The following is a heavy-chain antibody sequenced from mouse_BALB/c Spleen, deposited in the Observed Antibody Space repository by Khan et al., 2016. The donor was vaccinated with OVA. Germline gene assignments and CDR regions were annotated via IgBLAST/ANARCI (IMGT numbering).Heavy chain of an antibody. CDR1: GFSLTSYG. V-gene: IGHV2-3*01. J-gene: IGHJ4*01. CDR3: AKDRGYYAVDY. CDR2: ICGDGNT. Sequence: QVQLKQSGPGLVAPSQSLSITCTVSGFSLTSYGVSWVRQPPGKGLEWLGVICGDGNTNFHSALRSRLSISKDNSKSQVFLKLNSLQTDDTATYYCAKDRGYYAVDYWGQGTSVTVSS.